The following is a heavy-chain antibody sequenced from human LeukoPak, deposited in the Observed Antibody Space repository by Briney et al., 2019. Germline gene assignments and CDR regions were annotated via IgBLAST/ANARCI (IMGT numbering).Heavy chain of an antibody. CDR2: IYYTGTT. V-gene: IGHV4-39*07. J-gene: IGHJ4*02. D-gene: IGHD4-17*01. Sequence: SETLSLTCTVSGGSISNTNYYWAWIRQPPGRGLEWIGSIYYTGTTFDNPSLMSRVTLSVDTSKNQFSLRLTSVTAADTAVYYCARALTVTTWYFDYWGQGTLVTVSS. CDR3: ARALTVTTWYFDY. CDR1: GGSISNTNYY.